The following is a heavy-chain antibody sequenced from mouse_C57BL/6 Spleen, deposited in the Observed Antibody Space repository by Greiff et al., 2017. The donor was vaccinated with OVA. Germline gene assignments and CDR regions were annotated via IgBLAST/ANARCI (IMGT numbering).Heavy chain of an antibody. J-gene: IGHJ2*01. V-gene: IGHV1-69*01. CDR1: GYTFTSYW. D-gene: IGHD1-1*01. CDR3: AKDGSGYLDY. CDR2: VDPSDSYT. Sequence: VQLQQPGAELVMPGASVKLSCKASGYTFTSYWMHWVKQRPGQGLEWIGEVDPSDSYTNYNQKFKGKSTLTVDKSSSTAYMQLSSLTSEDSAVYYWAKDGSGYLDYWGQGTTLTVSS.